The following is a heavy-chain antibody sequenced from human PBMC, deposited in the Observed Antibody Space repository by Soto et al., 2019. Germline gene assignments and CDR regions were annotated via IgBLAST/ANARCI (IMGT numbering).Heavy chain of an antibody. CDR2: ISSSSSYI. CDR3: TRDEGGSYDSWFHP. CDR1: GFTFSSYS. V-gene: IGHV3-21*01. J-gene: IGHJ5*02. Sequence: PGGSLRLSCAASGFTFSSYSMNWVRQAPGKGLEWVSSISSSSSYIYYADSVQGRFTISRDNAKSSVSLQMSSLRVEDTAVYFCTRDEGGSYDSWFHPWGQGTQVTVSS. D-gene: IGHD1-26*01.